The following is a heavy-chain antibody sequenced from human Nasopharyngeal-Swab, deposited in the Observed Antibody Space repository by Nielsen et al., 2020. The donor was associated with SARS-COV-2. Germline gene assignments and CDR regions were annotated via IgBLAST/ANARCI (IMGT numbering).Heavy chain of an antibody. CDR2: TYFTGNT. CDR3: ARQMGTS. V-gene: IGHV4-39*01. D-gene: IGHD1-14*01. Sequence: SETLSLTCSVSGVSISSSDYSWGWIRQPPGQGLEWVGTTYFTGNTYYNPSLKSRVTISVDTSKNEFSLRLNSVTAADTAVYFCARQMGTSWGQGTLVTVSS. J-gene: IGHJ4*02. CDR1: GVSISSSDYS.